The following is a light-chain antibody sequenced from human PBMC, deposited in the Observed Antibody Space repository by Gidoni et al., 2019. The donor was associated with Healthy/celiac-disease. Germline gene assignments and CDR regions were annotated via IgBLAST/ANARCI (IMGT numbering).Light chain of an antibody. V-gene: IGKV3-20*01. CDR1: QSASSSY. CDR2: GAS. J-gene: IGKJ2*04. Sequence: MVLTQSPGPLSLSPGERATLSCRASQSASSSYLAWYQQKPGQAPRLLIYGASSRATGIPDRFSGSGSGTDFTLTISRLEPEDFAVYYCQQYGSSPGCSFGQGTKLEIK. CDR3: QQYGSSPGCS.